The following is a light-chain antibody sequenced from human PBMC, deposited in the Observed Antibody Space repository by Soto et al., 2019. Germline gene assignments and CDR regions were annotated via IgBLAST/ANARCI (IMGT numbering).Light chain of an antibody. V-gene: IGKV3-15*01. CDR3: QQCRNWPLT. CDR1: QNGYNN. CDR2: DAS. J-gene: IGKJ4*01. Sequence: EIVMTQSPATLSVSPGEGATLSCKASQNGYNNLAWYQQRPGQPPRLLIYDASTRATGISARFSGSGYGTEVPLTISSPQSEDCAVYFCQQCRNWPLTFGGGTKVEIK.